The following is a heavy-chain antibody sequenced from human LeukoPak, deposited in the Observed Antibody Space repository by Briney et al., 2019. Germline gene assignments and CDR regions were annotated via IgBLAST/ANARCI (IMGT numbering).Heavy chain of an antibody. Sequence: PGGSLRLSYAASGFTFSSYWMGWVRQAPGKGLEWVANIKQDGNEKYYVDSVKGRFTISRDNAKNSLYLQMNSLRAEDTAVYYCARDKIVGATLFDYWGQGTLVTVSS. V-gene: IGHV3-7*01. J-gene: IGHJ4*02. CDR1: GFTFSSYW. CDR2: IKQDGNEK. D-gene: IGHD1-26*01. CDR3: ARDKIVGATLFDY.